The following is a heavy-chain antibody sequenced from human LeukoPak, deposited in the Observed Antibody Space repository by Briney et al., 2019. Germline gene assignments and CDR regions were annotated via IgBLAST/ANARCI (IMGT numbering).Heavy chain of an antibody. D-gene: IGHD2-8*01. J-gene: IGHJ4*02. Sequence: GGSLRLSCAASGFTFSSYWMSWVRQAPGKGLEWVANIKQDGSEKYYVDSVKGRFTISRDNSKNSLYLQMNSLRAEDTAVYYCARALIGYYFDYWGQGTLVTVSS. CDR3: ARALIGYYFDY. V-gene: IGHV3-7*01. CDR1: GFTFSSYW. CDR2: IKQDGSEK.